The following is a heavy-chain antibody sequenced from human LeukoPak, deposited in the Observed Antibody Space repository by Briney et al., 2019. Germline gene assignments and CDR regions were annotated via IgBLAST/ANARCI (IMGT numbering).Heavy chain of an antibody. J-gene: IGHJ5*02. CDR1: GFTFSSYS. D-gene: IGHD3-3*01. V-gene: IGHV3-48*01. Sequence: GGSLRLSCAASGFTFSSYSMNWVRQAPGKGLEWGSYISSSSSTIYVADSVKGRFTISRDNAKNSLYLQMNSLRAEDTAVYYCARVDTIFGLTGWFDPWGQGTLVTVSS. CDR2: ISSSSSTI. CDR3: ARVDTIFGLTGWFDP.